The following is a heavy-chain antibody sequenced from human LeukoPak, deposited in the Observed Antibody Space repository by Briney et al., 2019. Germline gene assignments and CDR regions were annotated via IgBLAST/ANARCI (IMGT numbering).Heavy chain of an antibody. D-gene: IGHD5-18*01. J-gene: IGHJ4*02. Sequence: GGSLRLSCMVSGFTLSSYEMSWIRQAPGKGLEWVSSIEYGESTTHYADSVKGRFTISRDNSKNTLYLQINSLRAEDTAIYYCARDERWIQFNYWGQGTLVTVSS. CDR1: GFTLSSYE. V-gene: IGHV3-23*01. CDR3: ARDERWIQFNY. CDR2: IEYGESTT.